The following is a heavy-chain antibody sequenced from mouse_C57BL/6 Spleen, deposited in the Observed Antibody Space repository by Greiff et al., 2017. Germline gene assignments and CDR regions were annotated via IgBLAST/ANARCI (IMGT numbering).Heavy chain of an antibody. Sequence: VQLQQSGAELVKPGASVKLSCKASGYTFTEYTIHWVKQRPGQGLEWIGCFYPGSGSIKYNEKFKDKATLTADKSSSTVYMELSRLTSEDSAVYFGARHEGYYGSRHCYFAVWGTGTTVTVSS. CDR1: GYTFTEYT. CDR2: FYPGSGSI. CDR3: ARHEGYYGSRHCYFAV. J-gene: IGHJ1*03. V-gene: IGHV1-62-2*01. D-gene: IGHD1-1*01.